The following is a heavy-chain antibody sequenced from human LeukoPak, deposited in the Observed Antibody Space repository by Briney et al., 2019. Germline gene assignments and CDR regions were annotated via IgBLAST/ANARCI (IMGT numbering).Heavy chain of an antibody. CDR3: ARDWGEGFFSMAFDI. D-gene: IGHD3-16*01. Sequence: QPGGSLRLSCAASGFTFSAYGMHWVRQAPGKGPEWVAVIWYDGSNKYYADSVKGRFTISRDNSKNTLYLQMNRLRAEDTAVYCCARDWGEGFFSMAFDIWGQGTMVTVSS. CDR1: GFTFSAYG. J-gene: IGHJ3*02. CDR2: IWYDGSNK. V-gene: IGHV3-33*01.